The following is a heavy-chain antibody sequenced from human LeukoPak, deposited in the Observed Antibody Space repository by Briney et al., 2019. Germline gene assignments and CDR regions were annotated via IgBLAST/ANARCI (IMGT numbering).Heavy chain of an antibody. CDR1: GFTFSNYW. CDR3: AKNGDRGAYCTGGTCYPYFYYYMDV. J-gene: IGHJ6*03. V-gene: IGHV3-7*03. CDR2: IKQDGSEK. Sequence: PGGSLRLSCAASGFTFSNYWMTWVRQAPGKGLEWVANIKQDGSEKYYVDSVKGRFTISRDNSKNTLYLQMNSLRAEDTAIYYCAKNGDRGAYCTGGTCYPYFYYYMDVWGKGTTVTI. D-gene: IGHD2-15*01.